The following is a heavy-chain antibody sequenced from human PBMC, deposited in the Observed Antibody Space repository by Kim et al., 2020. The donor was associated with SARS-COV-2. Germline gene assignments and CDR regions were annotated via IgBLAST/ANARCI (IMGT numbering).Heavy chain of an antibody. V-gene: IGHV4-4*09. Sequence: NPSPTSRVTISVDTSKNQFSLKLSSVTAADTAVYYCARSILWFGEANFDYWGQGTLVTVSS. D-gene: IGHD3-10*01. J-gene: IGHJ4*02. CDR3: ARSILWFGEANFDY.